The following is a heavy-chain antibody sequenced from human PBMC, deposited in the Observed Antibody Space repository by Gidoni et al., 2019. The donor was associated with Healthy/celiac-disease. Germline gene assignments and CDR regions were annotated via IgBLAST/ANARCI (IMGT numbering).Heavy chain of an antibody. J-gene: IGHJ4*02. Sequence: QVQLVESGGGVVQPGRSLRLSCAASGFTFRSYGMQWVRQAPGKGLEWVAVIWYDGSNKYYEDSVKGGFTISRENSKNTLYLQMNSMRAEETAVYYCARDGYYGSEYYFDYWGQGTLVTVSS. CDR1: GFTFRSYG. D-gene: IGHD3-10*01. CDR3: ARDGYYGSEYYFDY. CDR2: IWYDGSNK. V-gene: IGHV3-33*01.